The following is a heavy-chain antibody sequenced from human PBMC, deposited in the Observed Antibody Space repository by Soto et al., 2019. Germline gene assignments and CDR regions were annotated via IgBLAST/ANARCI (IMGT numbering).Heavy chain of an antibody. D-gene: IGHD3-22*01. CDR2: INHSGST. CDR3: ATSPLISSGYSAPRF. CDR1: GGSFSGYY. V-gene: IGHV4-34*01. Sequence: SETLSLTCAVYGGSFSGYYWSWIRQPPGKGLEWIGEINHSGSTNYNPSLKSRVTISVDTSKNQFSLKLSSVTAADTAVYYCATSPLISSGYSAPRFWGQGTLVTVSS. J-gene: IGHJ4*02.